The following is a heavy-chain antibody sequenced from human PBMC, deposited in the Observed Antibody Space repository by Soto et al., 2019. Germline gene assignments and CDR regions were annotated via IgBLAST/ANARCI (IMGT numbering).Heavy chain of an antibody. Sequence: EVQLLESGGGLVQPGGSLSPSCAASGFTFSSFALSWAGQAPGRGLEWVSAISGSGGSTYYADSGKGRFTISRDNSKNTLYLQMNSLRAEDTAVYYCAKKWVEGIDAFDIWGQGTMVTVSS. V-gene: IGHV3-23*01. D-gene: IGHD2-15*01. CDR3: AKKWVEGIDAFDI. CDR2: ISGSGGST. CDR1: GFTFSSFA. J-gene: IGHJ3*02.